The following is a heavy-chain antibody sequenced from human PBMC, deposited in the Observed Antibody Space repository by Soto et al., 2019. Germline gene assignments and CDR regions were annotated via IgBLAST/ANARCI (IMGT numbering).Heavy chain of an antibody. V-gene: IGHV3-23*01. D-gene: IGHD6-19*01. Sequence: EVQILESGGGLVQPGGSLRLSCAASGFTFNSCAMSWVRQAPGKGLEWILGISGSGGSTYYADSVKGRFTISRDNSKNTLYLQMNSLRADETAVYYCAKGKTSGWYYFDFWGQGTLVTVSS. CDR1: GFTFNSCA. CDR2: ISGSGGST. CDR3: AKGKTSGWYYFDF. J-gene: IGHJ4*02.